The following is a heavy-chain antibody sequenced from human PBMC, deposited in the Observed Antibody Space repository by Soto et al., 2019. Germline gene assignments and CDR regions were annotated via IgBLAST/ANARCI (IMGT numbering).Heavy chain of an antibody. V-gene: IGHV4-39*01. D-gene: IGHD3-16*01. Sequence: PSETLSLTCTVSGGSISSSSYYWGWIRQPPGKGLEWIGSIYYSGSTYYNPSLKSRVTISVDTSKNQFSLKLSSVTAADTAVYYCARFRGRPSFDYWGQGTLVTVSS. CDR3: ARFRGRPSFDY. CDR2: IYYSGST. CDR1: GGSISSSSYY. J-gene: IGHJ4*02.